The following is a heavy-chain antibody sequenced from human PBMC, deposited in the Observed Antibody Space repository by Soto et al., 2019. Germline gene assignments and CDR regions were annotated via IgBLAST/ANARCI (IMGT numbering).Heavy chain of an antibody. CDR3: AKLGFCGGDTCYTIDI. V-gene: IGHV1-3*01. D-gene: IGHD2-15*01. J-gene: IGHJ3*02. CDR1: EYRFSSYT. CDR2: IIADSGNT. Sequence: ASVKVSCKTSEYRFSSYTIHWVRQAPGQRLEWMGWIIADSGNTKYSQTFQHRLTITRDTSASTVYMDLSSLRSEDTAVYYCAKLGFCGGDTCYTIDIWGQGTKVTVSS.